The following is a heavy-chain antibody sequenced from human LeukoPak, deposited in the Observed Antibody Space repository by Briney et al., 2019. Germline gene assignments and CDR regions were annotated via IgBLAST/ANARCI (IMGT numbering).Heavy chain of an antibody. V-gene: IGHV3-21*01. CDR1: GFTFSSYS. CDR3: ARDHRLGSSSWYWFDP. CDR2: ISSSSSYI. J-gene: IGHJ5*02. D-gene: IGHD6-13*01. Sequence: PGGSLRLSCAASGFTFSSYSMNWVHQAPGKGLEWVSSISSSSSYIYYADSVKGRFTISRDNAKNSLYLQMNSLRAEDTAVYYCARDHRLGSSSWYWFDPWGQGTLVTVSS.